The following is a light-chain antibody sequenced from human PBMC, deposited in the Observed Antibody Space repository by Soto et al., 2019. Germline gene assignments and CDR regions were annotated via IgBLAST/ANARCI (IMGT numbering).Light chain of an antibody. J-gene: IGKJ4*01. CDR3: QQYHNWPPLT. CDR1: QSVSSN. V-gene: IGKV3-15*01. CDR2: DAS. Sequence: ITMTQSPATLSGTPLERATLSFMASQSVSSNLAWYQQKPGQPPRLLIYDASTRATRIPSRFSGSGSGTEFTLTISSLQSEDFAVYYCQQYHNWPPLTFGGGSKVDIK.